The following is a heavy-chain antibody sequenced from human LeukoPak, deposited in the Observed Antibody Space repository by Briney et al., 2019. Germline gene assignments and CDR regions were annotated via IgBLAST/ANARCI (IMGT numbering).Heavy chain of an antibody. V-gene: IGHV5-51*01. CDR2: IYPDDSDT. Sequence: GESLKISCKGSRYNFSRFWINWVRQMPGKGLEWMGIIYPDDSDTRYSPSFQGQVTISADKSFSTAYLHWSSLKASDTAMYYCARHRGDDSSGYYLREFDYWGQGTLVTVSS. J-gene: IGHJ4*02. CDR3: ARHRGDDSSGYYLREFDY. D-gene: IGHD3-22*01. CDR1: RYNFSRFW.